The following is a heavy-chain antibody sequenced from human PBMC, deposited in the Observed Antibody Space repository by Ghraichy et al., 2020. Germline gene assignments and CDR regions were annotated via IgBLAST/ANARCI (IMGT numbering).Heavy chain of an antibody. Sequence: ASVKVSCKASGYTFTSYDIHWVRQAPGQGLEWMGIINPSGGSTSYAQRFQGRLTMTRDTSTSTVYVELSSLRSEDTAVYYCARAVGDGTYFDFWGQGTLVTVSS. D-gene: IGHD1-26*01. J-gene: IGHJ4*02. CDR1: GYTFTSYD. CDR3: ARAVGDGTYFDF. CDR2: INPSGGST. V-gene: IGHV1-46*01.